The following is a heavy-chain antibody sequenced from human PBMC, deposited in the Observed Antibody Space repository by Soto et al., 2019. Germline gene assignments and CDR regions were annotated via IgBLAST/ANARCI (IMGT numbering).Heavy chain of an antibody. CDR2: SYSGGST. CDR3: ARGYCSGGSCLTYFDY. V-gene: IGHV3-53*01. D-gene: IGHD2-15*01. CDR1: GFTVSSNY. J-gene: IGHJ4*02. Sequence: GESLKISCAASGFTVSSNYMSWVRQAPGKGLEWVSVSYSGGSTYYADSVKGRFTISRDNSKNTLYLQMNSLRAEDTAVYYCARGYCSGGSCLTYFDYWGQGTLVTVSS.